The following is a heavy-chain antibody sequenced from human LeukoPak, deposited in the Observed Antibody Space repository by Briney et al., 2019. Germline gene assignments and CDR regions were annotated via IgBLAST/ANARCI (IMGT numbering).Heavy chain of an antibody. V-gene: IGHV4-31*03. CDR3: ARTRKAGFDP. Sequence: SQTLSLTCTVSGGSISSGGYYWRWIRQHPGKGLEWIGYIYYSGSTYYNPSLKSRVTISVDTSKNQFSLKLSSVAAADTAVYYCARTRKAGFDPWGQGTLVTVSS. CDR2: IYYSGST. CDR1: GGSISSGGYY. J-gene: IGHJ5*02.